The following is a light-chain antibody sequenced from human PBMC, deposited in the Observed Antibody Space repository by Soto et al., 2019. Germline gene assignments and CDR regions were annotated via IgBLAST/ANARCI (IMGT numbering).Light chain of an antibody. J-gene: IGKJ1*01. CDR2: KAS. CDR3: QQYFESSET. V-gene: IGKV1-5*03. Sequence: IRMTQSPSTLSASVGDSVTITCRASQYISRWLAWYQQKPGQAPKLLIYKASNLQSGAPSRFSGSGSGTEFTLTINSLQPDDFATYYCQQYFESSETFGQGTKVDI. CDR1: QYISRW.